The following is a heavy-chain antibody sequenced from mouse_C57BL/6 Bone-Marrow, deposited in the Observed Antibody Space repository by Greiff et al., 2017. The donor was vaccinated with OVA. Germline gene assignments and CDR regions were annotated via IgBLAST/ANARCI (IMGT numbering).Heavy chain of an antibody. J-gene: IGHJ2*01. CDR3: TGGHYSCYFGY. CDR2: IYPRDGST. CDR1: GYTFTDYT. D-gene: IGHD1-1*01. Sequence: LQESDAELVKPGASVKISCKASGYTFTDYTIHWMKQRPEQGLEWIGYIYPRDGSTKYNEKFKGKATLTADKSSSTAYMQLNSLTSEDTAVYFGTGGHYSCYFGYRGQGTTLTVSS. V-gene: IGHV1-78*01.